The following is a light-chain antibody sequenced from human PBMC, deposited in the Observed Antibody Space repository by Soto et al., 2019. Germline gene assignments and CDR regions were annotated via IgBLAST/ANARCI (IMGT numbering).Light chain of an antibody. CDR1: QSISYY. V-gene: IGKV1-39*01. J-gene: IGKJ1*01. CDR3: QQSYSTPWT. CDR2: STS. Sequence: IQITQSPSSLATSVGDRVTITCRASQSISYYLNWYQQKQGRAPRLLIYSTSTLQSGVPSKFSGSASGTDFTLTISSLQPEDFATYYCQQSYSTPWTFGQGTKVDIK.